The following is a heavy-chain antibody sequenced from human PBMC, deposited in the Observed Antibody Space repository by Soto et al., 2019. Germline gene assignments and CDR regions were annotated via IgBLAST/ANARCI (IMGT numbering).Heavy chain of an antibody. CDR2: IYYSGGT. Sequence: QVQLQESGPGLVKPSQTLSLTCTVFGGSIISGGYYWSWIRQYPGKGLEWIGNIYYSGGTYYNPSLRSRVATAVDTSKNQFSLKLNSVTAADTAVYYCARVKGGYFDYWGQGTLVTVSS. D-gene: IGHD3-22*01. CDR3: ARVKGGYFDY. V-gene: IGHV4-31*03. J-gene: IGHJ4*02. CDR1: GGSIISGGYY.